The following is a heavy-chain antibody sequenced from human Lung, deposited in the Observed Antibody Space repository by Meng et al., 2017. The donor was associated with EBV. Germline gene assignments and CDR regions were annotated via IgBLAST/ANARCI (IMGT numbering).Heavy chain of an antibody. D-gene: IGHD6-6*01. J-gene: IGHJ5*02. CDR2: IYYSGST. V-gene: IGHV4-31*01. Sequence: QLHLHESGPGLVKPSGTLSRTCTVSGGSISSSHWWSWVRQPPGKGLEWIGYIYYSGSTYYNPSLKSLVTISVDTSKNQFSLKLSSVTAADTAVYYCARVVAGRYNWFDPWGQGTLVTVSS. CDR3: ARVVAGRYNWFDP. CDR1: GGSISSSHW.